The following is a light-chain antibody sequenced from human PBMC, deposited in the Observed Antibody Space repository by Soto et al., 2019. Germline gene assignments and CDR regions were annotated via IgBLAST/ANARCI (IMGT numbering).Light chain of an antibody. Sequence: EIVLTQSPGTLSLSPGERATLSCRASQSVSSSYLAWYQQKPGQAPRLLTSGASAGATGIPARFSGSGSGTEFTLTISTLQSEDCPIYYCQQYHTWPITFGGGPRWIS. CDR2: GAS. CDR1: QSVSSSY. CDR3: QQYHTWPIT. V-gene: IGKV3-15*01. J-gene: IGKJ4*01.